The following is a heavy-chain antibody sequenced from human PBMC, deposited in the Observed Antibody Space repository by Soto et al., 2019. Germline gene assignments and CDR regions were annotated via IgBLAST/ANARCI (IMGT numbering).Heavy chain of an antibody. CDR3: ARSPSLLTRFYS. CDR2: ISYDGSNK. CDR1: GFTFSSYA. V-gene: IGHV3-30-3*01. Sequence: QVQLVESGGGVVQPGRSLRLSCAASGFTFSSYAMHWGRQAPGKVLEWVAVISYDGSNKYYADSVKGRFTISRDNSKNTQYLQMNSLRAEDTAVYYCARSPSLLTRFYSWGQGTLVTVSS. J-gene: IGHJ4*02.